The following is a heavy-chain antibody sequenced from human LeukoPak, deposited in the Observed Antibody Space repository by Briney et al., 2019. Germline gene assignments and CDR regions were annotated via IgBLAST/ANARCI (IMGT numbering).Heavy chain of an antibody. D-gene: IGHD3-22*01. V-gene: IGHV4-4*07. J-gene: IGHJ4*02. CDR3: ARDGYYYDSSGYYF. CDR2: IYTAGIT. Sequence: PSETLPLTCTVSGGSISSYYWSWIRQPAGKGLEWIGRIYTAGITNYNPSLKSRVTMSVDTSKNQFSLKLTSVTAADTAVYYCARDGYYYDSSGYYFWGQGTLVTVSS. CDR1: GGSISSYY.